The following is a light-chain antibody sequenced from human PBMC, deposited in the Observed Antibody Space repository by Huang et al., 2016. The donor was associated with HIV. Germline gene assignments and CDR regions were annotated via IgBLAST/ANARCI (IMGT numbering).Light chain of an antibody. Sequence: EIVLTQSPATLSLSPGERATLSCSASQSVHRCLAWYQQKPGQAPRLLIYDAPNRATGLPARFSGSGSVTDFTLTISNRQSEDFAVYYCQQRSAWPLTFGGGTKVEI. V-gene: IGKV3-11*01. CDR1: QSVHRC. CDR3: QQRSAWPLT. J-gene: IGKJ4*01. CDR2: DAP.